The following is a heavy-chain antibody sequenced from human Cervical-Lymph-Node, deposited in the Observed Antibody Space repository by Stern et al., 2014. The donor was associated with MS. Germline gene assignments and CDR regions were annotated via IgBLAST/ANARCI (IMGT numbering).Heavy chain of an antibody. CDR3: ARHVQGFDF. CDR1: GYSFTIYY. J-gene: IGHJ4*02. V-gene: IGHV5-51*01. Sequence: EVQLLQSGAEVKKPGESLKISCKLSGYSFTIYYIAWVRQMPGKGLEWMGVIYPYASDTTYSPSCQGQVTISADKSITTAYLQWSSLRASDTAMYYCARHVQGFDFWGQGTLVTVSS. CDR2: IYPYASDT.